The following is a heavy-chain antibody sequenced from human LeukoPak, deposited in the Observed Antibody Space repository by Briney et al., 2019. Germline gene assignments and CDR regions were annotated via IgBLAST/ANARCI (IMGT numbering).Heavy chain of an antibody. CDR3: ARGQAINGSYYYDSSGSYGMDV. V-gene: IGHV4-39*07. J-gene: IGHJ6*02. CDR1: GGSISSNSYY. CDR2: INHGGST. D-gene: IGHD3-22*01. Sequence: SETLSLTCTVSGGSISSNSYYWSWIRQPPGKGLEWIGEINHGGSTNYNPSLKSRVTISVDTSKNQFSLKLSSVTAADTAVYYCARGQAINGSYYYDSSGSYGMDVWGQGTTVTVSS.